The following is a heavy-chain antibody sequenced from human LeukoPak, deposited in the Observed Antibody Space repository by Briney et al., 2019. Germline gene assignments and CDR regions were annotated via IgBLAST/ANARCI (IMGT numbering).Heavy chain of an antibody. Sequence: GGSLRLSCAASGFTFSSYAMTWVRQAPGKGLEWVSAITDSTYFADSVKGRFTISRDSSKNRMYLQMNNLRAEDTAMYFCARDVSHASLDFWGQGALVTVSS. J-gene: IGHJ4*02. V-gene: IGHV3-23*01. D-gene: IGHD2/OR15-2a*01. CDR2: ITDST. CDR3: ARDVSHASLDF. CDR1: GFTFSSYA.